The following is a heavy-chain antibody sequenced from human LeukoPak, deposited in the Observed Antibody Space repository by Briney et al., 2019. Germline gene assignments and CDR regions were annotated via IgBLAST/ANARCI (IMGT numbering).Heavy chain of an antibody. D-gene: IGHD6-19*01. Sequence: GGPRRLSGAAPGLTLGTMGCHGSGRPPGKGWGGGPFITYDGSNKYYADSVRGRFTISRDNSKNTLYLQMNSLRAEDTAVYYCAKSAEQWLAPSFDYWGQGTLVTVSS. CDR1: GLTLGTMG. J-gene: IGHJ4*02. CDR2: ITYDGSNK. CDR3: AKSAEQWLAPSFDY. V-gene: IGHV3-30*18.